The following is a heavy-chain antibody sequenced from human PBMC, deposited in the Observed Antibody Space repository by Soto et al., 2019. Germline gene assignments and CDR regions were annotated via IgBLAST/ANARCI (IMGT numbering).Heavy chain of an antibody. CDR3: ARDYQGVSSADF. CDR2: INPSGGST. J-gene: IGHJ4*02. Sequence: QVQLVQSGAEVKKPGASVKVSCKASGYTFTTYYMHWVRQAPGQGLEWMGIINPSGGSTSYAQKFQGRVTMTRDTSTSTVYMYLSSLGSEDTAVYYCARDYQGVSSADFWGQGTLVTVSS. D-gene: IGHD3-10*01. CDR1: GYTFTTYY. V-gene: IGHV1-46*03.